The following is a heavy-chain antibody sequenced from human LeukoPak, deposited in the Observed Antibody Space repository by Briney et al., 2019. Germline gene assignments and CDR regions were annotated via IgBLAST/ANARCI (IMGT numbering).Heavy chain of an antibody. CDR3: ARHGTISSESYFDY. Sequence: PSETLSLTCTVSGGSISTGGYYWSWIRQHPGKGLEWIGYIYYTGGTFYNPSLKSRVTGFVDTSKNQVSLRLSSVTAADTAVYYCARHGTISSESYFDYWGQGALVTVSS. CDR2: IYYTGGT. V-gene: IGHV4-31*03. D-gene: IGHD1-14*01. J-gene: IGHJ4*02. CDR1: GGSISTGGYY.